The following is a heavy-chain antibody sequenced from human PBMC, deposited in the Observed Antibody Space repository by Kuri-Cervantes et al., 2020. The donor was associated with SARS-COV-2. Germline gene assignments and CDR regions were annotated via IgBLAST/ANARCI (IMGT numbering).Heavy chain of an antibody. D-gene: IGHD2-21*01. V-gene: IGHV3-66*01. CDR1: GFTVSSNY. CDR2: IYSGGST. J-gene: IGHJ3*02. CDR3: AREGVVANDAFDI. Sequence: GESLKISCAAYGFTVSSNYMNWVRQAPGKGLEWVSVIYSGGSTYYADSVKGRFTISRDNAKNSLYLQMNSLRAEDTAVYYCAREGVVANDAFDIWGQGTMVTVSS.